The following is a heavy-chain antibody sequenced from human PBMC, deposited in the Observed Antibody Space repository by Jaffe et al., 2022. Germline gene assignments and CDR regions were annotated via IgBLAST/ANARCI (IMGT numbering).Heavy chain of an antibody. CDR2: ISWNSGSI. CDR1: GFTFDDYA. Sequence: EVQLVESGGGLVQPGRSLRLSCAASGFTFDDYAMHWVRQAPGKGLEWVSGISWNSGSIGYADSVKGRFTISRDNAKNSLYLQMNSLRAEDTALYYCAKGLSYDFWSGFFDYWGQGTLVTVSS. V-gene: IGHV3-9*01. CDR3: AKGLSYDFWSGFFDY. D-gene: IGHD3-3*01. J-gene: IGHJ4*02.